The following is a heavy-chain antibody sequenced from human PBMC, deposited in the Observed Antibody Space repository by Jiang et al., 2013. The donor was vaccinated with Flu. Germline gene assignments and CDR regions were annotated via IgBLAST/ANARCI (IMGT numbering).Heavy chain of an antibody. CDR3: AHRRTVGEVAFFDY. V-gene: IGHV2-5*02. CDR1: GISLRFNGVG. Sequence: KPTQTLTLTCTLSGISLRFNGVGVGWIRQPPGKALEWLAIIYWDDDKRYSPSLKSRLTITKDTSKSQVVLTMTNMDPVDTGTYYCAHRRTVGEVAFFDYWGQGTLVTVSS. D-gene: IGHD3-10*01. J-gene: IGHJ4*02. CDR2: IYWDDDK.